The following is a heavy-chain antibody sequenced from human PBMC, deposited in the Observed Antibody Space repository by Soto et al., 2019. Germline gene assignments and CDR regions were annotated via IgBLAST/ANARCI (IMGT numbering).Heavy chain of an antibody. CDR2: INAGSGST. V-gene: IGHV1-3*01. CDR3: ARSDIVVVPHAFDI. CDR1: GYTFTSYA. J-gene: IGHJ3*02. D-gene: IGHD2-2*01. Sequence: GASVKVSCKASGYTFTSYAMHWVRQAPGQRLEWMGWINAGSGSTKYSQKFQGRVTITRDTSTSTAYMELSSLRSEDTAVYYCARSDIVVVPHAFDIWGQGTMVTVSS.